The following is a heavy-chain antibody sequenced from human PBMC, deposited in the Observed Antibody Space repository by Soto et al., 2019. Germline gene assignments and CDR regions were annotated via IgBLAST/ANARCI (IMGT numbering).Heavy chain of an antibody. Sequence: QVQLVESGGGVVQPGRSLRLTCAASGFTFSSNGMHWVRQAPGKGLEWVALIAYDGSKTYYGDSVRGRFTISRDNSENTLFLQMTSLRAEDTAVYYGARWVGGSMFDNSGKYDSWGQGTLVTVSS. D-gene: IGHD3-22*01. CDR3: ARWVGGSMFDNSGKYDS. CDR2: IAYDGSKT. J-gene: IGHJ5*01. CDR1: GFTFSSNG. V-gene: IGHV3-30*03.